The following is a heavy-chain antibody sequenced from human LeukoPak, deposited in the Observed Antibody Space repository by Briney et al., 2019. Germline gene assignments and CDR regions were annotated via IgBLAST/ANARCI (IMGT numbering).Heavy chain of an antibody. Sequence: SETLSLTCSVSRGSISLSSYYWGRIRQPPGRGLEYIGDIYYTGSTYYNPSLKSRVTMSIDTSKNQFSLKLSSVTAADTAVYYCARHHSSGYDYWGQGALVTVSS. CDR3: ARHHSSGYDY. D-gene: IGHD3-22*01. CDR2: IYYTGST. V-gene: IGHV4-39*01. J-gene: IGHJ4*02. CDR1: RGSISLSSYY.